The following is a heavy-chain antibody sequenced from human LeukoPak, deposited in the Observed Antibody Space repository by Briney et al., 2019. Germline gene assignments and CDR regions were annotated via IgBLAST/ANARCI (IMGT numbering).Heavy chain of an antibody. CDR1: GHTFTSYY. V-gene: IGHV1-46*01. Sequence: GASVKVSCKASGHTFTSYYMHCVRQAPGQGLEWMGIINPSGGSTSYAQKFQGRVTMTRDTSTSTVYMELSSLRSEDTAVYYCARDRLIGYSYGLDFDYWGQGTLVTVSS. CDR3: ARDRLIGYSYGLDFDY. CDR2: INPSGGST. D-gene: IGHD5-18*01. J-gene: IGHJ4*02.